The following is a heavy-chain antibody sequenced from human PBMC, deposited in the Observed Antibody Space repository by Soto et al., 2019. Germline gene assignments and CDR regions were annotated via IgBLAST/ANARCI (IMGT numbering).Heavy chain of an antibody. CDR1: GGSISSYY. CDR3: TRGPYDYVWGSDPPHFDY. CDR2: IYYSGST. Sequence: SETLSLTCTVSGGSISSYYWSWIRQPPGKGLEWIGYIYYSGSTNYNPSLKSRVTISRDNAKNSLYLQMNSLRAEDTAVYYCTRGPYDYVWGSDPPHFDYWGQGTLVTVSS. D-gene: IGHD3-16*02. J-gene: IGHJ4*02. V-gene: IGHV4-59*12.